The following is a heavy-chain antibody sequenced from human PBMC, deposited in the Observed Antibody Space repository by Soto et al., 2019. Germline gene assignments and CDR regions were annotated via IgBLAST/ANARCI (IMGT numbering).Heavy chain of an antibody. Sequence: SETLSLTCTVSGDSISGGASFWSWIRQPPGKGLEWIANVYYSGSSYYNQSLKSRLTISVDTTKNHFSLQLKSMTAADTAVYYCAKLSCTSSTCYFPGWFDPWGQGTLVTVSS. V-gene: IGHV4-31*03. CDR1: GDSISGGASF. D-gene: IGHD2-2*01. CDR3: AKLSCTSSTCYFPGWFDP. J-gene: IGHJ5*02. CDR2: VYYSGSS.